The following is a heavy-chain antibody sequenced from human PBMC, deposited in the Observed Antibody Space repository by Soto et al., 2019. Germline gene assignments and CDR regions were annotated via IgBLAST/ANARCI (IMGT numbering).Heavy chain of an antibody. D-gene: IGHD5-18*01. CDR3: AKDKGPYSYGPYGMDV. J-gene: IGHJ6*02. CDR1: GFTFSSYG. Sequence: QVQLVESGGGVVQPGRSLRLSCAASGFTFSSYGMHWVRQAPGKGLEWVAVISYDGSNKYYADSVKGRFTISRDNSKNTLYLQMNSLRAEDTAVSSCAKDKGPYSYGPYGMDVWGQGTTVTVSS. V-gene: IGHV3-30*18. CDR2: ISYDGSNK.